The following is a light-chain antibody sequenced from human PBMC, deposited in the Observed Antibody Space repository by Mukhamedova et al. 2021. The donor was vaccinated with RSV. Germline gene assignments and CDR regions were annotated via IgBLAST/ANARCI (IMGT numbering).Light chain of an antibody. CDR3: CSYAGNYNLV. Sequence: GVPHRFSGSKSGNTASLTISGLQAEDEADYYCCSYAGNYNLVFGTATKVTVL. V-gene: IGLV2-11*01. J-gene: IGLJ1*01.